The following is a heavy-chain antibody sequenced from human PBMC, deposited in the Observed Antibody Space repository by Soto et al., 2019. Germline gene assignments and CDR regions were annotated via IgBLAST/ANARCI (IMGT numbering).Heavy chain of an antibody. Sequence: EVQLLESGGGSVQPGGSLRLSCADSGFTFASYAMNWVRQVPGKGLEWVSSISDSGHNTYYTDSVRGRFTISRDNSKNSLFLQMNTMRAEYTALYYCAKEASVLRFLSPPGMEVGGQGTTVTVSS. CDR3: AKEASVLRFLSPPGMEV. CDR2: ISDSGHNT. CDR1: GFTFASYA. D-gene: IGHD3-3*01. J-gene: IGHJ6*02. V-gene: IGHV3-23*01.